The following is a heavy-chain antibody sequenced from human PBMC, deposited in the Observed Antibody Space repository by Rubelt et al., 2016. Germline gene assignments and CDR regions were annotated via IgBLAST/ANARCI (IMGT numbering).Heavy chain of an antibody. V-gene: IGHV1-2*02. Sequence: QVQLVQSGAEVKKPGASVKVSCKASGYTFTSYGISWVRQAPGQGLAWMGWINPNSGGTNYAQKLQGRVTMTRDKSISTAYMELSRLRSDDTAVYYCARDLYKGPRWLVAYWGQGTLVTVSS. D-gene: IGHD6-19*01. J-gene: IGHJ4*02. CDR3: ARDLYKGPRWLVAY. CDR2: INPNSGGT. CDR1: GYTFTSYG.